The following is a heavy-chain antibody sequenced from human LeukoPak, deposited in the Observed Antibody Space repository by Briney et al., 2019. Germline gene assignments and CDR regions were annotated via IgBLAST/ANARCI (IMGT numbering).Heavy chain of an antibody. J-gene: IGHJ4*02. D-gene: IGHD6-19*01. CDR3: SVAQYSIGWTPQFPPDY. V-gene: IGHV1-2*02. CDR1: GYTFTGYY. CDR2: INPNSGGT. Sequence: ASVKVSFKASGYTFTGYYMHWVRQAPGQGLEWMGWINPNSGGTNYAQKFQGRVTMTRETSISTAYMELSRLRSDDTAVYYCSVAQYSIGWTPQFPPDYWGQGTLVTVSS.